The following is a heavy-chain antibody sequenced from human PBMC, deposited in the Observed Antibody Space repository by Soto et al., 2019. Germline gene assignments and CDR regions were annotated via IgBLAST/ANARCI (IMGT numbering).Heavy chain of an antibody. D-gene: IGHD3-16*01. J-gene: IGHJ4*02. CDR2: IYYSGST. V-gene: IGHV4-59*08. Sequence: SETLSLTCTVSGGSISSYYWSWIRQPPGKGLEWIGYIYYSGSTNYNPSLKSRVTISVDTSKNQFSLKLSSVTAADTAVYYCARHLFGSRYYFDYWGQGTLVTVSS. CDR3: ARHLFGSRYYFDY. CDR1: GGSISSYY.